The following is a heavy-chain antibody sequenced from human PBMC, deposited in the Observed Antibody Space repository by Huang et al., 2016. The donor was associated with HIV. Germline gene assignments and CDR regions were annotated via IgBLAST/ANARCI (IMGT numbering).Heavy chain of an antibody. CDR1: GGSIIRHH. V-gene: IGHV4-59*11. J-gene: IGHJ2*01. CDR2: TYYSGGT. D-gene: IGHD2-15*01. Sequence: QVQLQESGPGLVKPSETLSLTCTVSGGSIIRHHYSWIRQPPGKGLEWIGITYYSGGTNYSPSLKSRANRSLDTSKNHFSLRLMSVTAADTAVYYCARVARGPNWYFDLWGRGTLVTVSS. CDR3: ARVARGPNWYFDL.